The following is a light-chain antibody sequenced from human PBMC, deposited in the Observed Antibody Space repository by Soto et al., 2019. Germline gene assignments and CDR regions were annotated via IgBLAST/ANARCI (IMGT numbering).Light chain of an antibody. Sequence: EIVMMQSPATLSVSPGERATLSCRASQSVSSNLAWYQQKPGQAPRLLIYGASTRATGIPARFSGSGSGTEFTLTISSLQSEDFAVYSCQQYNNWPPWTFGQGTKVDIK. V-gene: IGKV3-15*01. CDR2: GAS. J-gene: IGKJ1*01. CDR1: QSVSSN. CDR3: QQYNNWPPWT.